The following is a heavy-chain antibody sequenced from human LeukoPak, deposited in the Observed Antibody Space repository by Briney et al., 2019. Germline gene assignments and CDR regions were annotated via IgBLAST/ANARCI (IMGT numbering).Heavy chain of an antibody. CDR2: ISGSGGST. V-gene: IGHV3-23*01. CDR3: ARGGEQWLVRYWYFDL. CDR1: GFTFSSYA. Sequence: GESLRLSCAASGFTFSSYAMSWVRQAPGKGLEWVSAISGSGGSTYYADSVKGRFTISRDNAKNSLYLQMNSLRAEDTAVYYCARGGEQWLVRYWYFDLWGRGTLVTVSS. D-gene: IGHD6-19*01. J-gene: IGHJ2*01.